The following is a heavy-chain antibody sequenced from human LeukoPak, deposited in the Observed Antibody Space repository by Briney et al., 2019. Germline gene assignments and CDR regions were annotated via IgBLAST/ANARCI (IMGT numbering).Heavy chain of an antibody. Sequence: GGSLRLSCAASGFTFSSYGMHWVRQAPGKGLEWVAVISYDGSNKYYADSVKGRFTISRDNSKNTLYLQMNSLRAEDTAVYYCAKGFYGSGSSPFDYWGQGTLVTVSS. J-gene: IGHJ4*02. D-gene: IGHD3-10*01. CDR1: GFTFSSYG. V-gene: IGHV3-30*18. CDR2: ISYDGSNK. CDR3: AKGFYGSGSSPFDY.